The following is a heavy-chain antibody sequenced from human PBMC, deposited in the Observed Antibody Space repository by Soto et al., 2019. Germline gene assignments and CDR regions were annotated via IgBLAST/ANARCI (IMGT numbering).Heavy chain of an antibody. CDR1: GFTFSSYA. Sequence: PGGSLRLSCAASGFTFSSYAMHWVRQAPGKGLEWVAVISYDGSNKYYADSVKGRFTISRDNSKNTLYLQMNSLRAEDTAVYYCARGDYDFWSGYPFHGMDVWGQGTTVTVSS. D-gene: IGHD3-3*01. J-gene: IGHJ6*02. CDR3: ARGDYDFWSGYPFHGMDV. CDR2: ISYDGSNK. V-gene: IGHV3-30-3*01.